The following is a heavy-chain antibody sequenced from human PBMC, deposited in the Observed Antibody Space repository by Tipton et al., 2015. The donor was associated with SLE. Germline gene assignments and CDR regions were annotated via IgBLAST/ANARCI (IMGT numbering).Heavy chain of an antibody. D-gene: IGHD4/OR15-4a*01. CDR1: GASISTGGYS. CDR2: IDYSGTT. CDR3: ARDLTYAWCYY. J-gene: IGHJ4*02. Sequence: TLSLTCSVSGASISTGGYSWSWLRQHPGKGLEWIGYIDYSGTTYYNPSLKSRLTMSVDTSKNQFSLNLSSVTAADTAVYYCARDLTYAWCYYWGQGTLVTVSS. V-gene: IGHV4-31*03.